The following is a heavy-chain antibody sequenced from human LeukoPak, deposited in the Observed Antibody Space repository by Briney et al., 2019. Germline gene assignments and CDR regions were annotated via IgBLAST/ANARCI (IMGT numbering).Heavy chain of an antibody. D-gene: IGHD4-23*01. CDR3: ARVVLPYGGNSGGLFDY. V-gene: IGHV6-1*01. CDR2: TYYRSKWYN. J-gene: IGHJ4*02. Sequence: SQTLSLTCAISGDSVTSNSAAWNWIRQSPSRGLEWLGRTYYRSKWYNDYAVSVKSRITINPDTSKNQFSLRLNSVTPEDTAVYYCARVVLPYGGNSGGLFDYWGQGTLVTVSS. CDR1: GDSVTSNSAA.